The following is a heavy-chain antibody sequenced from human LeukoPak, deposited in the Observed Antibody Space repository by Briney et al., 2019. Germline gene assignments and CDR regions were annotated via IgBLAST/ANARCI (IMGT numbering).Heavy chain of an antibody. CDR1: GYIFTSYG. D-gene: IGHD3-9*01. J-gene: IGHJ4*02. V-gene: IGHV1-18*01. CDR3: ARVLRYFDWTIDY. CDR2: ISAYNGDT. Sequence: ASVKVSCKSSGYIFTSYGINWVRQAPGQGLEWMGWISAYNGDTNYAQKVQDRVTMTTDTSTSTAYMELRSLRSDDTAVYYCARVLRYFDWTIDYWGQGTLVTVSS.